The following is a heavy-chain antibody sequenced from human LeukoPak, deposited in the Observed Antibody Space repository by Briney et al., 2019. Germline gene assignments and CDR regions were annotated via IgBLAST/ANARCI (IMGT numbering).Heavy chain of an antibody. CDR1: GFTFSSYG. V-gene: IGHV3-30*18. J-gene: IGHJ4*02. CDR3: AKAGSSSRYHSRFDS. D-gene: IGHD3-22*01. Sequence: GGSLRLSCVASGFTFSSYGMHWVRQAPGKGLEWVAVISDEGSNKYYTDSVKGRFTIPRDNSKNTLYLQINSLRTEDTAVYYCAKAGSSSRYHSRFDSWGQGTLVTVSS. CDR2: ISDEGSNK.